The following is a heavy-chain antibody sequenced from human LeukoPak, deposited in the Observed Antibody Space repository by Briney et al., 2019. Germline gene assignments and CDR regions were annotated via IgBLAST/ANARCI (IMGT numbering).Heavy chain of an antibody. J-gene: IGHJ4*02. D-gene: IGHD5-24*01. CDR2: IYSGGST. CDR3: ARDRDGYFDY. Sequence: GGSLSLSCAASGFTASSNYMSWVRQAPGKGLVWVSVIYSGGSTYYADSVKGRFTISRDNSKNTLYLQMNSLRAEDTAVYYCARDRDGYFDYWGQGTLVTVSS. V-gene: IGHV3-53*01. CDR1: GFTASSNY.